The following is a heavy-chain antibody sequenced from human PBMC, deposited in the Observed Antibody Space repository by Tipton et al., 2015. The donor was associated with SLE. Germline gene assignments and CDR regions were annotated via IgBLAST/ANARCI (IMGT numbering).Heavy chain of an antibody. J-gene: IGHJ3*02. D-gene: IGHD4-11*01. CDR2: IWYDGSNK. V-gene: IGHV3-33*01. CDR3: ARDCSNFGAFDI. Sequence: SLRLSCAASGFTFSSYGMHWVRQAPGKGLEWVAVIWYDGSNKYYADSVKGRFTISRDNSKNTLYLQMNSLRAEDTAVYYCARDCSNFGAFDIWGHGTMVTVSS. CDR1: GFTFSSYG.